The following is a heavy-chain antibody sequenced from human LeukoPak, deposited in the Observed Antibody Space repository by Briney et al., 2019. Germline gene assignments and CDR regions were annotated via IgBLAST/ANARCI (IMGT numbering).Heavy chain of an antibody. J-gene: IGHJ4*02. CDR1: GGSISSSSYY. V-gene: IGHV4-39*01. Sequence: SETLSLTCTVSGGSISSSSYYWGWIRQPPGKGLEWIGSSYYSGSTYYNPSLKSRVTISVDTSKNQFSLKLSSVTAADTAVYYCARHLRLKVGPTLKYFDYWGQGTLVTVSS. CDR2: SYYSGST. CDR3: ARHLRLKVGPTLKYFDY. D-gene: IGHD1-26*01.